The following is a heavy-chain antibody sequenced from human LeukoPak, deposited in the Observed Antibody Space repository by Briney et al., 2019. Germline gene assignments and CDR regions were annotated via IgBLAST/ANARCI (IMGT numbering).Heavy chain of an antibody. V-gene: IGHV4-59*01. CDR1: GGSISIYY. J-gene: IGHJ5*02. CDR3: ARDRELGS. Sequence: PSETLSLTCIVSGGSISIYYWNWVRQPPGKGLEWIGYIYNSGSTDYNPSLKRRVTISADTSKNQFSLKLTSVTAADAAVYYCARDRELGSWGQGILVTVSS. CDR2: IYNSGST. D-gene: IGHD3-16*01.